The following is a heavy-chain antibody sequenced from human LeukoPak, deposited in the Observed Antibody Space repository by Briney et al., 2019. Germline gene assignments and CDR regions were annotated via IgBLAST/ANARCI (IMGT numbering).Heavy chain of an antibody. V-gene: IGHV3-30-3*01. J-gene: IGHJ5*02. Sequence: GGSLRLSCAASGFTFSSYTMHWVRQAPGKGLEWVAVISYDENNKFYTHSVKGRFTISRDNSKNTLYLQMNSLRAEDTAIYSCARGATNDFWTGYGWFDPWGQGTLVTVSS. CDR1: GFTFSSYT. D-gene: IGHD3/OR15-3a*01. CDR2: ISYDENNK. CDR3: ARGATNDFWTGYGWFDP.